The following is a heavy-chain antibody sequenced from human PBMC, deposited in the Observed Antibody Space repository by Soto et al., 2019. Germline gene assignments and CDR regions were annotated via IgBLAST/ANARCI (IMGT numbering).Heavy chain of an antibody. CDR3: ANRGRALYFDL. V-gene: IGHV3-30*18. CDR1: AFSFSSSG. D-gene: IGHD2-15*01. Sequence: GGSLTLSCAPSAFSFSSSGMQSVRQAPDKGLEWVAFNSYDGSNKYYADSVKGRFTISRDSSKKTLYLQMNSLRAEDTAVYYCANRGRALYFDLWGRGTLVTVSS. CDR2: NSYDGSNK. J-gene: IGHJ2*01.